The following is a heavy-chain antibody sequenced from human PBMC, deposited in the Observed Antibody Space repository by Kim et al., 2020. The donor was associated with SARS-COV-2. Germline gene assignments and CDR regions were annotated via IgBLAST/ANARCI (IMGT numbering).Heavy chain of an antibody. CDR1: GGSFSDYY. CDR3: ARVKVATRRNWFDP. J-gene: IGHJ5*02. D-gene: IGHD5-12*01. V-gene: IGHV4-34*01. CDR2: INHSGST. Sequence: SETLSLTCAVYGGSFSDYYWSWIRQPPGKGLEWIGEINHSGSTNYTPSLKSRVTISVDTSKNQFSLKLSSVTAADTAVYYCARVKVATRRNWFDPWGQGTLVTVSS.